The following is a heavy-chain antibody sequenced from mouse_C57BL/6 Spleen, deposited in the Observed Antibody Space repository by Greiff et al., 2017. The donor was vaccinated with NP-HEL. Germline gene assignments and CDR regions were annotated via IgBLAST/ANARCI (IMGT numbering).Heavy chain of an antibody. J-gene: IGHJ1*03. CDR2: INPNNGGT. Sequence: VQLKQSGPELVKPGASVKIPCKASGYTFTDYNMDWVKQSHGKSLEWIGDINPNNGGTIYNQKFKGKATLTVDKSSSTAYMELRSLTSEDTAVYYCARWRTYYYGSSWYFDVWGTGTTVTVSS. CDR1: GYTFTDYN. CDR3: ARWRTYYYGSSWYFDV. V-gene: IGHV1-18*01. D-gene: IGHD1-1*01.